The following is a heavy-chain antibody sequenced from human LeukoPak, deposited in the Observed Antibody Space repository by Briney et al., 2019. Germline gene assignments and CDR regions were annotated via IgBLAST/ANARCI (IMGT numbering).Heavy chain of an antibody. Sequence: PSETLSLTCTVSGGSISSSSYYWGWIRQPPGKGLEWIGSIYYSGSTYYNPSLKSRVTISVDTSKNQFSLKLSSVTAADTAVYYCARGWHIVVTGRFDPWGQGTLVTVSS. CDR1: GGSISSSSYY. D-gene: IGHD2-21*01. V-gene: IGHV4-39*01. J-gene: IGHJ5*02. CDR2: IYYSGST. CDR3: ARGWHIVVTGRFDP.